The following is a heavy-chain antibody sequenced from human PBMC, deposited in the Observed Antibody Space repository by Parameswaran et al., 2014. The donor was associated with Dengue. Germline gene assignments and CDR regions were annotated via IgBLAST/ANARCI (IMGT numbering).Heavy chain of an antibody. CDR3: ARDLESGY. J-gene: IGHJ4*02. CDR2: ISSSSSYI. V-gene: IGHV3-21*01. Sequence: KWIRQPQEGLEWVSSISSSSSYIYYADSVKGRFTISRDNAKNSLYLQMNSLRAEDTAVYYCARDLESGYWGQGTLVTVSS. D-gene: IGHD3-3*01.